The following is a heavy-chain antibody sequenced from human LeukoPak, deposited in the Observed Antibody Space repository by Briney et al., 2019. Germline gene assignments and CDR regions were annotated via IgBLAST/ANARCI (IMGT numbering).Heavy chain of an antibody. CDR1: GGSISSSY. V-gene: IGHV4-59*01. Sequence: SETLSLTCSVSGGSISSSYWSWIRQPPGKGLEWIGYIYYSGSTNYNPSLKSRVTISVDTSKNQFSLRLSSVTAADTAVYYCARGDYYYDSSGYYYFDYWGQGTLVTVSS. CDR3: ARGDYYYDSSGYYYFDY. J-gene: IGHJ4*02. CDR2: IYYSGST. D-gene: IGHD3-22*01.